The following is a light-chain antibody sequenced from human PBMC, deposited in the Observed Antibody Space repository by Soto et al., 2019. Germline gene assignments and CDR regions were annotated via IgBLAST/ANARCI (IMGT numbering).Light chain of an antibody. CDR1: SSDVGAYNY. Sequence: QSALTQPASVSGSPGQSITISCTGTSSDVGAYNYVSWYQQHPGKAPKLMISEVNNRPSGVSNRFSGSKSANTASLTISGLQAEDEADYYCSSYTSSSAVVFGGGTKLTVI. J-gene: IGLJ2*01. V-gene: IGLV2-14*01. CDR2: EVN. CDR3: SSYTSSSAVV.